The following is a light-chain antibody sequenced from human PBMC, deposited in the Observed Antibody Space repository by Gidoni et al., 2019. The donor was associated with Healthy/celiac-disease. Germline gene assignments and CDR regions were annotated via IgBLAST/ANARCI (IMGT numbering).Light chain of an antibody. Sequence: DFPIPHSPSSLSASVGDRVTITCRASQSISSYLNWYQQKPGKAPKLLIYAASSLESGVPSRFSGSGSGTDFTLTISSLQPEDFATYYCQQSYSNSYTFGQGTKVDIK. V-gene: IGKV1-39*01. CDR1: QSISSY. J-gene: IGKJ3*01. CDR2: AAS. CDR3: QQSYSNSYT.